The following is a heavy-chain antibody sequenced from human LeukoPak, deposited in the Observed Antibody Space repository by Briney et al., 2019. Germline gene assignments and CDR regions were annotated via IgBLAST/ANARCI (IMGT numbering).Heavy chain of an antibody. J-gene: IGHJ4*02. Sequence: SDTLSLTCAVSGYSISSSNWWGWIRQPPGKGLEWIGYIYYSGSTNYNPSLKSRVTISVDTSKNQFSLKLSSVTAADTAVYYCARSTPFLLWSGSHFDFWGQGTLVTVSS. D-gene: IGHD3-3*01. CDR3: ARSTPFLLWSGSHFDF. CDR1: GYSISSSNW. V-gene: IGHV4-28*01. CDR2: IYYSGST.